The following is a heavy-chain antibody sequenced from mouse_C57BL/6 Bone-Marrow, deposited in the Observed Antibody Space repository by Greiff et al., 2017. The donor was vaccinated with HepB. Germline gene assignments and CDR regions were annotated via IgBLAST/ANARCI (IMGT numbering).Heavy chain of an antibody. CDR2: IYPGSGNT. D-gene: IGHD2-1*01. CDR3: ARDGNYVHYYAMDY. J-gene: IGHJ4*01. V-gene: IGHV1-66*01. CDR1: GYSFTSYY. Sequence: VQLQESGPELVKPGASVKISCKASGYSFTSYYIHWVKQRPGQGLEWIGWIYPGSGNTKYNEKFKGKATLTADTSSSTAYMQLSSLTSEDSAVYYCARDGNYVHYYAMDYWGQGTSVTVSS.